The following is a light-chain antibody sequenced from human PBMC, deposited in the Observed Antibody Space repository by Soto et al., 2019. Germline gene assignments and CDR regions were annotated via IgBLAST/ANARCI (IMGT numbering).Light chain of an antibody. Sequence: QSALTQPASMSGSPGQSITISCTGTSSDIGYNDFVSWYRHHPGQAPRLVIYEVNKRPSGISNRFSGSKSGNTASLTISGLQAEDEAEYYCSSYTNINTRACVFGTGTKVTVL. CDR2: EVN. J-gene: IGLJ1*01. CDR3: SSYTNINTRACV. CDR1: SSDIGYNDF. V-gene: IGLV2-14*01.